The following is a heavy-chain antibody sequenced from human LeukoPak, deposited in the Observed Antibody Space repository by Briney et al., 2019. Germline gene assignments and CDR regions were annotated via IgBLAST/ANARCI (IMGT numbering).Heavy chain of an antibody. D-gene: IGHD1-26*01. CDR2: IGPGGTSI. CDR3: ARDPYNGSYGDDYYYYMDV. CDR1: GFTFSSYA. J-gene: IGHJ6*03. Sequence: GGSLRLSCAASGFTFSSYAMNWVRQAPGRGLEWVSYIGPGGTSIYYADSVKGRFTISRDNARNSLYLQMNSLRAEDTAVYYCARDPYNGSYGDDYYYYMDVWGKGPTVTISS. V-gene: IGHV3-48*01.